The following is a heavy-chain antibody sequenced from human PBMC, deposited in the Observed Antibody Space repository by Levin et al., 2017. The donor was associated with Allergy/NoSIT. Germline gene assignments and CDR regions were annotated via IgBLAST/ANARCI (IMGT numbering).Heavy chain of an antibody. CDR1: GGSFSGYY. J-gene: IGHJ3*02. D-gene: IGHD2-2*01. V-gene: IGHV4-34*01. CDR2: INHSGST. CDR3: ATFGCSSTSCPPGYAFDI. Sequence: SETLSLTCAVYGGSFSGYYWSWIRQPPGKGLEWIGEINHSGSTNYNPSLKSRVTISVDTSKNQFSLKLSSVTAADTAVYYCATFGCSSTSCPPGYAFDIWGQGTMVTVSS.